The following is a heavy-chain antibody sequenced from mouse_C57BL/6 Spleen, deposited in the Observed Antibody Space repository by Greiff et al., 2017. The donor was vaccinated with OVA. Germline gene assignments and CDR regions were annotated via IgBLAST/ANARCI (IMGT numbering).Heavy chain of an antibody. CDR3: ARGDYYDYPSDAMDY. J-gene: IGHJ4*01. D-gene: IGHD2-4*01. Sequence: EVQVVESGGGLVKPGGSLKLSCAASGFTFSSYAMSWVRQPPDKRLEWVATISDGGSYTYYPDNVKGRFTISRDNAKNNLYLQMSHLKSEDTAMYYCARGDYYDYPSDAMDYWGQGTSVTVSS. V-gene: IGHV5-4*01. CDR2: ISDGGSYT. CDR1: GFTFSSYA.